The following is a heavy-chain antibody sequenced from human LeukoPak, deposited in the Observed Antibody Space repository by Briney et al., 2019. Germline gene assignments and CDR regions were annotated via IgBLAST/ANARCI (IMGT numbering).Heavy chain of an antibody. CDR3: ASKGTAAAAGIDAFDI. V-gene: IGHV1-69*04. J-gene: IGHJ3*02. CDR2: IIPILGIA. Sequence: SVKVSCKASGGTFSSYAISWVRQAPGQGLEWMGRIIPILGIANYAQKFQGRVTVTADKSTSTAYMELSSLRSEDTAVYYCASKGTAAAAGIDAFDIWGQGTMVTVSS. CDR1: GGTFSSYA. D-gene: IGHD6-13*01.